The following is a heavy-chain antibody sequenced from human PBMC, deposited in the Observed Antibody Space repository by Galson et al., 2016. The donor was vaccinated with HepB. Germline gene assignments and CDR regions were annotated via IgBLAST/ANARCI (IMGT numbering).Heavy chain of an antibody. CDR1: GFTFSSFA. J-gene: IGHJ4*02. Sequence: SLRLSCAASGFTFSSFAMSWVRQAPGKGLELVSSISGNGGFTIYEDSVEGRFTISRDNAKSSLYLQMSGLRPNDTAFYYCATTRLLDNWGQGILVTVSS. V-gene: IGHV3-23*01. CDR2: ISGNGGFT. CDR3: ATTRLLDN.